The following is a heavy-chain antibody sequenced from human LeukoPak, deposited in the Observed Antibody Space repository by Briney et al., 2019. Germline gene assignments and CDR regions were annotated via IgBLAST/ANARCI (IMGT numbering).Heavy chain of an antibody. CDR1: GFTFSSYG. CDR3: ARDRNVVVIAATPLFDY. V-gene: IGHV3-33*01. Sequence: GGSLRLSCAASGFTFSSYGMHWVRQAPGKGLEWVAVIWYDGSNKYYADSVKGRFTISRDNSKNTLYLQMNSLRAEDTAVYYCARDRNVVVIAATPLFDYRGQGTLVTVSS. CDR2: IWYDGSNK. J-gene: IGHJ4*02. D-gene: IGHD2-15*01.